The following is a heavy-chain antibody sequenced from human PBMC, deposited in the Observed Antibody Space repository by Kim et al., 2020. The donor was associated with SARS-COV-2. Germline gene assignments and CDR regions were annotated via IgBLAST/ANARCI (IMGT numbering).Heavy chain of an antibody. V-gene: IGHV1-18*01. CDR2: ISGYNGKT. D-gene: IGHD4-17*01. CDR3: TRDDGESVERFDY. Sequence: ASVKVSCKASGYIFNIHGISWVRQAPGQGLEWMGWISGYNGKTNYPQKVQGRITMTTDKYTSTAYMELRSLRSDDTAVYYCTRDDGESVERFDYWGQGTLVTVSS. J-gene: IGHJ4*02. CDR1: GYIFNIHG.